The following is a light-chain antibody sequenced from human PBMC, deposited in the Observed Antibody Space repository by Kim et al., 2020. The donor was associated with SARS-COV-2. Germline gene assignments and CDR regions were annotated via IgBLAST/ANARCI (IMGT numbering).Light chain of an antibody. CDR1: ESVRTF. CDR3: QQHNNWPLI. CDR2: SAS. V-gene: IGKV3-15*01. J-gene: IGKJ4*01. Sequence: EIVMTQSPATLSVSLGERVTLSCRASESVRTFLAWYQQKPGQAPRLLIYSASTRATGIPARFSGSGSGTDFTVTISSLQAEDAAVYYCQQHNNWPLIFGGGTKVDIK.